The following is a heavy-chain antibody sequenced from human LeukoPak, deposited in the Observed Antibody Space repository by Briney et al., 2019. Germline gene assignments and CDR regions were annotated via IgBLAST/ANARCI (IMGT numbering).Heavy chain of an antibody. J-gene: IGHJ4*02. CDR1: GFTFSSYA. V-gene: IGHV3-30*18. D-gene: IGHD5-18*01. CDR3: AKDGGVIQLWMLCTY. Sequence: PGGSLRLSCAASGFTFSSYAMSWVRQAPGKGLEWVAVISYDGSNKYYADSVKGRFTISRDNSKNTLYLQMNSLRAEDTAVYYCAKDGGVIQLWMLCTYWGQGTLVTVSS. CDR2: ISYDGSNK.